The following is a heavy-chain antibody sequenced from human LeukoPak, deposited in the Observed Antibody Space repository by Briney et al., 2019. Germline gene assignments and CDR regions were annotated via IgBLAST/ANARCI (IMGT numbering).Heavy chain of an antibody. CDR3: ARANRDGYDFDY. J-gene: IGHJ4*02. CDR1: GGSISSGSYY. D-gene: IGHD5-24*01. Sequence: SQTLSLTCTVSGGSISSGSYYWSWIRQPAGKGLEWIGRIYTSGSTNYNPSLKSRVTISVDRSKNQFSLKLSSVTAADTAVYYCARANRDGYDFDYWGQGTLVTVSS. CDR2: IYTSGST. V-gene: IGHV4-61*02.